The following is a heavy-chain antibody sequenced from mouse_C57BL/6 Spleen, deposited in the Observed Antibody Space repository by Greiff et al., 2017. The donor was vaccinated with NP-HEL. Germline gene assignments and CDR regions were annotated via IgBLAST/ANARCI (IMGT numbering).Heavy chain of an antibody. CDR1: GFSLTSYG. CDR2: IWGDGRT. Sequence: VKLQESGPGLVAPSQSLSITCTVSGFSLTSYGVSWVRQPPGKGLEWLGVIWGDGRTNYHSALISRLSISKDNSKNQVFVKLNSQKTDDTATDYCASLTTVGRYAMDYWGQGTSVTVSS. V-gene: IGHV2-3*01. J-gene: IGHJ4*01. D-gene: IGHD1-1*01. CDR3: ASLTTVGRYAMDY.